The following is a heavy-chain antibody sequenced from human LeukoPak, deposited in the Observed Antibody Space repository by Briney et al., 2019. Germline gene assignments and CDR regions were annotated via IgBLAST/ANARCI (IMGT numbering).Heavy chain of an antibody. Sequence: GGSLRLSCAASGFTFNIYSMNRVRQAPGRGLEWVSSVTSTGAYIYDADSVKGRFTISRDNAKNSLYLQMNSLRAEDTAVYYCARSGEFGAFDIWGQGTKVTVSS. D-gene: IGHD3-10*01. CDR3: ARSGEFGAFDI. CDR2: VTSTGAYI. J-gene: IGHJ3*02. CDR1: GFTFNIYS. V-gene: IGHV3-21*01.